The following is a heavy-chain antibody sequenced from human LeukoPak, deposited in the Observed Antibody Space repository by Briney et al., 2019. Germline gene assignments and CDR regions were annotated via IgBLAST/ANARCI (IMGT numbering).Heavy chain of an antibody. J-gene: IGHJ3*02. V-gene: IGHV4-59*08. CDR1: GGSISGYF. CDR3: ARLLAVAGGDAFDI. CDR2: LYYSGST. D-gene: IGHD6-19*01. Sequence: KPSETLSLTCTLSGGSISGYFWSWIRQPPGKGLELIGYLYYSGSTNYNPSLKSRVTVSVETSKDQFSLRLSSVTAADTAVYYCARLLAVAGGDAFDIWGQGKMVTVSS.